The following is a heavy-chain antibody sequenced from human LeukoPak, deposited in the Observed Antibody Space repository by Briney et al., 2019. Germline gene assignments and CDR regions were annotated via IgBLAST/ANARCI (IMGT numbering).Heavy chain of an antibody. D-gene: IGHD6-13*01. Sequence: ASVKVSCKASGYTFTTYGISWVRQAPGQGLEWMGWISAYNGNTNYARKLQGRVTMTTDTSTSTAYMELRSLRSDDTAVYYCARGGGDSSSWFRLDYWGQGTLVTVSS. J-gene: IGHJ4*02. V-gene: IGHV1-18*01. CDR1: GYTFTTYG. CDR2: ISAYNGNT. CDR3: ARGGGDSSSWFRLDY.